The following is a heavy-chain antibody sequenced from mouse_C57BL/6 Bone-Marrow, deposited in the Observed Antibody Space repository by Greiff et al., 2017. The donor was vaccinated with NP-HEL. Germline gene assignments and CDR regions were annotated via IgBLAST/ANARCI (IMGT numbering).Heavy chain of an antibody. CDR3: ARGGHLPQGD. D-gene: IGHD3-3*01. J-gene: IGHJ2*01. V-gene: IGHV1-81*01. Sequence: QVQLQQSGAALARPGASVKLSCKASGYTFTSYGISWVKQRTGQGLEWIGEIYPRSGNTYYNEKFKGQATLTADTSSSPAFLELRRLTSEDAAVDVCARGGHLPQGDGGKGTTLTVST. CDR1: GYTFTSYG. CDR2: IYPRSGNT.